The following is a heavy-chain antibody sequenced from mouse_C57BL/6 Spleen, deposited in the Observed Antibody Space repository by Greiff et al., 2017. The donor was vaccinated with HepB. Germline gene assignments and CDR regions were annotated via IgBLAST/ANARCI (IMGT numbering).Heavy chain of an antibody. CDR3: TRNLYYGSSSGGYDV. CDR1: GYTFTDYE. J-gene: IGHJ1*03. V-gene: IGHV1-15*01. Sequence: VKLQESGAELVRPGASVTLSCKASGYTFTDYEMHWVKQTPVHGLEWIGAIDPETGGTAYNQKFKGKAILTADKSSSTAYMELRSLTSEDSAVYYCTRNLYYGSSSGGYDVWGTGTTVTVSS. CDR2: IDPETGGT. D-gene: IGHD1-1*01.